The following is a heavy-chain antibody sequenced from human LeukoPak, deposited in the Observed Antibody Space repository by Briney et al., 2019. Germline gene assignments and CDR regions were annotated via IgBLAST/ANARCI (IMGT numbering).Heavy chain of an antibody. Sequence: SETLSLTCTVSGGSISSSSYYWSWIRQPPGKGLEWIGYIYYSGSTNYNPSLKSRVTISVDTSKNQFSLKLSSVTAADTAVYYCARHPLYYYDSSGYSAGAFDIWGQGTMVTVSS. CDR1: GGSISSSSYY. CDR3: ARHPLYYYDSSGYSAGAFDI. J-gene: IGHJ3*02. D-gene: IGHD3-22*01. V-gene: IGHV4-61*05. CDR2: IYYSGST.